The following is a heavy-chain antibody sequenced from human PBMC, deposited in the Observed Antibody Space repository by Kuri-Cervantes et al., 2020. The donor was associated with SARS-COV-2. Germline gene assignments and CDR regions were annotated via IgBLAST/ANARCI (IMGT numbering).Heavy chain of an antibody. V-gene: IGHV1-8*01. Sequence: ASVKVSCKAPESTFPNYDINWVRQVTGQGLEWMGMVKTDSGNTLYAQIFQGRVTMTRDISTATAYMELSSLTSEDTAIYYCYCAPKEGFDSWGQGTLVTVSS. D-gene: IGHD2-21*01. CDR2: VKTDSGNT. CDR3: YCAPKEGFDS. CDR1: ESTFPNYD. J-gene: IGHJ4*02.